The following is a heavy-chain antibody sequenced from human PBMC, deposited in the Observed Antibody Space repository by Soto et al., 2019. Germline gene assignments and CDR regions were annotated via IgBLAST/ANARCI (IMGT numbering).Heavy chain of an antibody. CDR2: IRYDGSNI. Sequence: PGGSLRLSCAASGYIFSGYGMHWVRQAPGKGLEWVAVIRYDGSNIYYADSVKGRFTISRDNSKNMLYLQMNSLGAEDTAVYYCARDGIGGTIFRGYFDYWGQGTLVTVSS. J-gene: IGHJ4*02. CDR3: ARDGIGGTIFRGYFDY. D-gene: IGHD1-7*01. V-gene: IGHV3-33*01. CDR1: GYIFSGYG.